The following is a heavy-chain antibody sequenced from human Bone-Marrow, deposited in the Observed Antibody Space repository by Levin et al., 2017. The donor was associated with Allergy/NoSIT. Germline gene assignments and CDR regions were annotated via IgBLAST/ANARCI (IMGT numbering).Heavy chain of an antibody. CDR2: TYYRSKWYT. CDR3: ARGHGYENGLDV. D-gene: IGHD5-12*01. J-gene: IGHJ6*02. Sequence: PSETLSLTCAIPGDSVSSNSATWNWIRQSPSRGLEWLGRTYYRSKWYTDYAFSVKSRITINPDTSKNQFSLPLTSVTPEDRAVYYCARGHGYENGLDVWGQGTTVTVSS. CDR1: GDSVSSNSAT. V-gene: IGHV6-1*01.